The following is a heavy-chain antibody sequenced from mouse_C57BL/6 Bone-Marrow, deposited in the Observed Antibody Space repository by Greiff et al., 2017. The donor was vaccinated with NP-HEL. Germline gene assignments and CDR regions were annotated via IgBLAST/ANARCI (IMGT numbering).Heavy chain of an antibody. CDR2: IDPSDSYT. Sequence: VQLQQSGAELVKPGASVKLSCKASGYTFTSYWMQWVKQRPGQGLEWIGEIDPSDSYTNYNQKFKGKATLTVDTSSSTAYMQLSSLTSEDSAVYYCARDGYYVTWFAYWGQGTLVTVSA. CDR1: GYTFTSYW. CDR3: ARDGYYVTWFAY. V-gene: IGHV1-50*01. D-gene: IGHD2-3*01. J-gene: IGHJ3*01.